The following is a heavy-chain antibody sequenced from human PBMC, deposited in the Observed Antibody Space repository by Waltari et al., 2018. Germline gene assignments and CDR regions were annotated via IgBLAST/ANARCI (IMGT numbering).Heavy chain of an antibody. D-gene: IGHD2-15*01. Sequence: QVQLQESGPGLVKPSGTLSLTCAVSGGSISSSNWWSWVRQPPGKGLEWIGEIYHSGSTNYNPSLKSRVTISVDKSKNQFSLKLSSVTAADTAVYCCASQKRGYCSGGSCYPDYWGQGTLVTVSS. J-gene: IGHJ4*02. CDR1: GGSISSSNW. CDR3: ASQKRGYCSGGSCYPDY. CDR2: IYHSGST. V-gene: IGHV4-4*01.